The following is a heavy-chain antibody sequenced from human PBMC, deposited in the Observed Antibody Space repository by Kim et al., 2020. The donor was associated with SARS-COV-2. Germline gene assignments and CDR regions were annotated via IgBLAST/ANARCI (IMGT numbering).Heavy chain of an antibody. CDR1: GYTFTGYY. Sequence: ASVKVSCKDSGYTFTGYYLHWVRQAPGQGLEWMGWINPNSGDTNYAQKFQGRVTMTRDTSISTAYMELSRLRSDDTAVYYCARISPTVGDLWGRGTLVTVSS. CDR3: ARISPTVGDL. J-gene: IGHJ2*01. D-gene: IGHD1-26*01. V-gene: IGHV1-2*02. CDR2: INPNSGDT.